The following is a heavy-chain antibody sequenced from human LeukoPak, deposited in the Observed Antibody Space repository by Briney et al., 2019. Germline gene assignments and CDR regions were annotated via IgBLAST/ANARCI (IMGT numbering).Heavy chain of an antibody. CDR1: GYTFTGYY. D-gene: IGHD6-13*01. CDR2: INPNSGGT. J-gene: IGHJ6*03. CDR3: ARDGSSSWRYYYYYMDV. Sequence: GASLRLSCTASGYTFTGYYMHWVRQAPGQGLEWMGWINPNSGGTNYAQKFQGRVTITRDTSISTAYMELSRLRSDDTAVYYCARDGSSSWRYYYYYMDVWGKGTTVTVSS. V-gene: IGHV1-2*02.